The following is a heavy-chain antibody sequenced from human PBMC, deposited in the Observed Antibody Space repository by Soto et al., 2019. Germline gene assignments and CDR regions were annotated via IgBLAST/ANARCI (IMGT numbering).Heavy chain of an antibody. CDR2: LYGSGGST. CDR1: GFNFGNYD. V-gene: IGHV3-23*01. J-gene: IGHJ4*02. D-gene: IGHD2-15*01. Sequence: SLRLSFAASGFNFGNYDMTWVRNATGQGLEWGSGLYGSGGSTSSADSVKGRFAISRDNSKNTLYLQMNNLRDGDTAVYYHAREFYAGSGSPPDFWRQGSLDSVSS. CDR3: AREFYAGSGSPPDF.